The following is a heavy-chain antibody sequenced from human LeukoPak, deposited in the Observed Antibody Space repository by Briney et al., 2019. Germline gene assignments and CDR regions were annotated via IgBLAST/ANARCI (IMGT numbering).Heavy chain of an antibody. V-gene: IGHV4-39*01. D-gene: IGHD4-17*01. Sequence: SETLSLTCTVSGGSINSYNYYWAWIRQPPEKGLEWIGSFYSGGNTYYCPSLKSRVTISGDASKSQFSLKLSSVTAADTAVYYCVSRRYGGGVGYWDQGTLVTVSS. CDR1: GGSINSYNYY. J-gene: IGHJ4*02. CDR2: FYSGGNT. CDR3: VSRRYGGGVGY.